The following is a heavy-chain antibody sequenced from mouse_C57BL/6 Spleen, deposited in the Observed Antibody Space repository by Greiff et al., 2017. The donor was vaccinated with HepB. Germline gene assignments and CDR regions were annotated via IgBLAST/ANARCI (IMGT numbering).Heavy chain of an antibody. D-gene: IGHD2-2*01. Sequence: VQLQQSGAELVKPGASVKLSCKASGYTFTSYWMHWVKQRPGRGLEWIGRIDPNSGGTKYNEKFKSKATLTVDKPSSTAYMQLSSLTSEDSAVYFCASSATMVTTEGFAYWGQGTLVTVSA. CDR3: ASSATMVTTEGFAY. J-gene: IGHJ3*01. V-gene: IGHV1-72*01. CDR1: GYTFTSYW. CDR2: IDPNSGGT.